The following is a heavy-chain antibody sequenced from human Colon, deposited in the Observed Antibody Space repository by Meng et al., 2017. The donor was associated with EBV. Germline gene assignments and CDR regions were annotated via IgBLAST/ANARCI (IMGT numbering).Heavy chain of an antibody. CDR2: IYHGGNT. Sequence: GSAQGLAGPSGSLPLPCASSGASISSNIWWSWVRQPPGKGLEWIGEIYHGGNTNYNPSLKSRVTISVDRSNDQFSLSLSSVTAADTAVYYCARGNAYNAPSFDYWGQGTLVTVSS. J-gene: IGHJ4*02. CDR3: ARGNAYNAPSFDY. V-gene: IGHV4-4*02. D-gene: IGHD5-24*01. CDR1: GASISSNIW.